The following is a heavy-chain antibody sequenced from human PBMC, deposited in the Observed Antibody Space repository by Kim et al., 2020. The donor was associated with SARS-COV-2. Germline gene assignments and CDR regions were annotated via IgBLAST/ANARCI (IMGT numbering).Heavy chain of an antibody. CDR1: GYTFITYG. D-gene: IGHD3-10*01. J-gene: IGHJ4*02. Sequence: ASVKVSCKASGYTFITYGISWVRQAPGQGLEWMGWIRTYNGNTNYAQKFQGRVTMTTDTSTSTAYMEVRSLRSDDTAVYYCARDRVDNYYTSGSSDYWGQGTLVTVSS. CDR3: ARDRVDNYYTSGSSDY. CDR2: IRTYNGNT. V-gene: IGHV1-18*01.